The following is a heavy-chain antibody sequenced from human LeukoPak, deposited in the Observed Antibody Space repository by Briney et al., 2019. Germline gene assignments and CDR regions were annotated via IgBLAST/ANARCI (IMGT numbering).Heavy chain of an antibody. V-gene: IGHV3-48*03. CDR1: GLTFGNYG. D-gene: IGHD3-16*02. CDR2: ISGSGSSI. CDR3: AREGGFGYDDAFDT. J-gene: IGHJ3*02. Sequence: PGGSLRLSCVASGLTFGNYGMNWVRQAPGKGLEWISYISGSGSSIFYADSLQGRFTVSRDNAKNSVYLQMNSLRAEDTAVYYCAREGGFGYDDAFDTWGHGTTVTVSS.